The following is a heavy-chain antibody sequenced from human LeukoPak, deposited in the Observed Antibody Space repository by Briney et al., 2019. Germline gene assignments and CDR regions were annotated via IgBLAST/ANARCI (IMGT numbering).Heavy chain of an antibody. D-gene: IGHD6-13*01. J-gene: IGHJ4*02. CDR3: ARGSGSSWYLR. CDR2: INHSGST. Sequence: SETMSLTCAVYGGSFSGYYWSWIRQPPGKGLEWIGAINHSGSTNYNPSLKSRVTISVDTSKNQFSLKLSSVTAADTAVYYCARGSGSSWYLRWGQGTLVTVSS. V-gene: IGHV4-34*01. CDR1: GGSFSGYY.